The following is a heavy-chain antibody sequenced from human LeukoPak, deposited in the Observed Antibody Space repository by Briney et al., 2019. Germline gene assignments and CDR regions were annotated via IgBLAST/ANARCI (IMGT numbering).Heavy chain of an antibody. CDR3: ASLGHGVYCSSTSCWGNFDY. CDR2: IYHSGST. V-gene: IGHV4-30-2*01. J-gene: IGHJ4*02. Sequence: SQTLSLTCTVSGGSISSGGYYWSWIRQPPGKGLEWIGYIYHSGSTYYNPSLKSRVTISVDRSKDQFSLKLSSVTAADTAVYYCASLGHGVYCSSTSCWGNFDYWGQGTLVTVSS. CDR1: GGSISSGGYY. D-gene: IGHD2-2*01.